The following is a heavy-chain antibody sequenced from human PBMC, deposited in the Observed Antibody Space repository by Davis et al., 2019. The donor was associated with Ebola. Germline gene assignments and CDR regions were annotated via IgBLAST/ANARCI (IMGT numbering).Heavy chain of an antibody. CDR1: GYTFTSYG. V-gene: IGHV1-18*01. J-gene: IGHJ4*02. CDR3: ARGRGDYGEYVLFY. CDR2: ISAYNGNK. Sequence: ASVKVSCKASGYTFTSYGISWVRQAPGQGLEWMGWISAYNGNKNYAQKLQGRVTMTTDTSTSTAYMELRSLRSDDTAVYYCARGRGDYGEYVLFYWGQGTLVTVSS. D-gene: IGHD4-17*01.